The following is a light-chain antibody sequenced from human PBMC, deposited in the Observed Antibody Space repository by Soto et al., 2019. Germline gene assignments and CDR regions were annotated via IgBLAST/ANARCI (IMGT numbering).Light chain of an antibody. Sequence: QSVLTQPTSVSGAPGQRVAISCTGSSSNIGAGYDVHWYRQLPGTAPKLLIYANSNRPSGVPDRFSGSKSGTSASLAITGLQAEDEADYYCQSYDSSLSVGVFGGGTKLTVL. CDR1: SSNIGAGYD. CDR3: QSYDSSLSVGV. V-gene: IGLV1-40*01. CDR2: ANS. J-gene: IGLJ3*02.